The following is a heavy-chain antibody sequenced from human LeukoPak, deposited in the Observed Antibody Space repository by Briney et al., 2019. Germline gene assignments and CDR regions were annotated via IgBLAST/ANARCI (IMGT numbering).Heavy chain of an antibody. CDR1: GGSISSYY. CDR2: IYYSGST. Sequence: SETLSLTCTVSGGSISSYYWSWIRQPPGKGLEWIGYIYYSGSTNYNPSLKSRVTISVDTSKNQFSLKLSSVTAADTAVYYCARFGSGSNYYGLDVWGQGTTVTVSS. D-gene: IGHD3-10*01. V-gene: IGHV4-59*01. CDR3: ARFGSGSNYYGLDV. J-gene: IGHJ6*02.